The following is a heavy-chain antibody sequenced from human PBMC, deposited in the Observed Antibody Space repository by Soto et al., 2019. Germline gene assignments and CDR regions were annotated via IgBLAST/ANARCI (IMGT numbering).Heavy chain of an antibody. CDR3: ASDGYGGNCHWFAP. D-gene: IGHD2-21*01. Sequence: PSETLSLTCTVSGGSISSYYWSWIRQPPGKGLEWIGYIYYSGSTNYNPSLKSRVTISVDTSKNQFSLKLSSVTAADTALYYCASDGYGGNCHWFAPWGQGTLVIVSS. CDR1: GGSISSYY. J-gene: IGHJ5*02. V-gene: IGHV4-59*01. CDR2: IYYSGST.